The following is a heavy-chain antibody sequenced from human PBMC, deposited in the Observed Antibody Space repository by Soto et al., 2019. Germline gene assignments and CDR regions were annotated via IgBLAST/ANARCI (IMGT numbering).Heavy chain of an antibody. CDR3: ARVPGLRPLRPDN. CDR2: TSSSGSSI. J-gene: IGHJ4*02. D-gene: IGHD4-17*01. V-gene: IGHV3-48*03. Sequence: LRLSCAASGSTFSSYEMTWVRQAPGKGLEWVSYTSSSGSSIYYADSVKGRFTISRDNAKNSLYLQMNSLRAEDTAVYYCARVPGLRPLRPDNWGQGTLVTVSS. CDR1: GSTFSSYE.